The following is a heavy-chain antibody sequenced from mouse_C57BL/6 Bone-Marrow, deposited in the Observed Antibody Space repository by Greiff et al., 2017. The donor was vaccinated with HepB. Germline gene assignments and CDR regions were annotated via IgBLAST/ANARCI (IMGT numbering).Heavy chain of an antibody. CDR2: ISNLAYSI. V-gene: IGHV5-15*01. CDR1: GFTFSDYG. CDR3: ARTDYYGSSFLAY. D-gene: IGHD1-1*01. Sequence: EVQLVESGGGLVQPGGSLKLSCAASGFTFSDYGMAWVRQAPRKGPEWVAFISNLAYSIYYADTVTGRFTISRENAKNTLYLEMSSLRSEDTAMYYCARTDYYGSSFLAYWGQGTLVTVSA. J-gene: IGHJ3*01.